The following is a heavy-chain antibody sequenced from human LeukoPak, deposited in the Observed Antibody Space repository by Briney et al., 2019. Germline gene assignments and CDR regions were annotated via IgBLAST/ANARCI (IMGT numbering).Heavy chain of an antibody. Sequence: SLRLSCAASGFTFDDYAMHWVRQAPGKGLEWVSGISWNSGSIGYADSVKGRFTISRDNAKNSLYLQMNSLRAEDTALYYCAKDSSSWYGWFDPWGQGTLVTVSS. J-gene: IGHJ5*02. CDR1: GFTFDDYA. CDR2: ISWNSGSI. V-gene: IGHV3-9*01. D-gene: IGHD6-13*01. CDR3: AKDSSSWYGWFDP.